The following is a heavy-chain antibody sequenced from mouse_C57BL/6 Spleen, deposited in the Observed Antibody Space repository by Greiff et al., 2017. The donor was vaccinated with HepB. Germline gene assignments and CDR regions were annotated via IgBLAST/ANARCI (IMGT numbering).Heavy chain of an antibody. CDR2: IDPSDSYT. CDR3: ARSGSRGPYYFDY. D-gene: IGHD1-1*01. J-gene: IGHJ2*01. CDR1: GYTFTSYW. Sequence: QVQLQQPGAELVMPGASVKLSCKASGYTFTSYWMHWVKQRPGQGLEWIGEIDPSDSYTKYNQKFKGKSTLTVDKSSSTAYMQLSSLTSEDSAVYYCARSGSRGPYYFDYWGQGTTLTVSS. V-gene: IGHV1-69*01.